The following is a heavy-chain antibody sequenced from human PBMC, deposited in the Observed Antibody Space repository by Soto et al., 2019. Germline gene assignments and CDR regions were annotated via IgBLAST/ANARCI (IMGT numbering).Heavy chain of an antibody. J-gene: IGHJ6*02. D-gene: IGHD4-4*01. CDR2: ISWNSGSI. CDR1: GFTFDDYA. V-gene: IGHV3-9*01. Sequence: GGSLRLSCAASGFTFDDYAMHWVRQAPGKGLEWVSGISWNSGSIGYADSVKGRFTISRDNAKNSLYLQMNSLRAEDTALYYCAKDGSNYTPGYYYGMDVWGQGTTVTVS. CDR3: AKDGSNYTPGYYYGMDV.